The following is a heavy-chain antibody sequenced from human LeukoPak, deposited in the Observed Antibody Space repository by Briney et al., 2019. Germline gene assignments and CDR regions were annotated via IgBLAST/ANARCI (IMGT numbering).Heavy chain of an antibody. J-gene: IGHJ5*02. D-gene: IGHD2-2*01. CDR1: GFTLSSYW. CDR3: ARVKPIVVVPAAHPATSWFDP. Sequence: GGSLRLSCAASGFTLSSYWMSWVRQAPGKGLEWVADIKQDGSEKYYVDSVKGRFTISRDNAKNSLYLQMNSLRAEDTAVYYCARVKPIVVVPAAHPATSWFDPWGQGTLVTVSS. CDR2: IKQDGSEK. V-gene: IGHV3-7*01.